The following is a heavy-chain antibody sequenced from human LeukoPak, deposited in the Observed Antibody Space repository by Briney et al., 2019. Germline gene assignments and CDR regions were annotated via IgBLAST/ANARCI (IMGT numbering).Heavy chain of an antibody. CDR3: ARLSVAAEYYFDY. Sequence: PSETLSLTCSVAGGSIDNHYWSWIRQPPGKGLEWIGYMYYSGITNYNPSLQGRVTISVDTSKNHFSLKLRSVTASDTAVYHCARLSVAAEYYFDYWGRGTQVTVSS. V-gene: IGHV4-59*08. D-gene: IGHD6-6*01. CDR1: GGSIDNHY. CDR2: MYYSGIT. J-gene: IGHJ4*02.